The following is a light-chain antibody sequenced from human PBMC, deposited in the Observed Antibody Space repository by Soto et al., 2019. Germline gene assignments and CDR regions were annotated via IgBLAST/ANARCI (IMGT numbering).Light chain of an antibody. Sequence: QSVLTQPPSVSGAPGQRVTISCTGSSSNIGANYDVHWYQQLPGSAPKLLIYGNSNRPSGVPDRFSGSKSGTSASLAITGLQAEDEADYYCQSYDISLSGSRVFGGGTQLTVL. CDR2: GNS. J-gene: IGLJ2*01. CDR1: SSNIGANYD. CDR3: QSYDISLSGSRV. V-gene: IGLV1-40*01.